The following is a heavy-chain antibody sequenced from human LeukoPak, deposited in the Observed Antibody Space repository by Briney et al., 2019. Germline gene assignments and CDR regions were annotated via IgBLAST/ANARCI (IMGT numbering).Heavy chain of an antibody. J-gene: IGHJ3*02. D-gene: IGHD4-17*01. CDR2: ISGSGGST. Sequence: GGSLRLSCAASEFTFSSYGMSWVRQAPGKGLEWVSSISGSGGSTQYTDSVQGRFAISRDNSKNTLYLQMNSLRVEDTAVYFCARDPNGDYIGTFDMWGRGTMVSVSS. CDR3: ARDPNGDYIGTFDM. CDR1: EFTFSSYG. V-gene: IGHV3-23*01.